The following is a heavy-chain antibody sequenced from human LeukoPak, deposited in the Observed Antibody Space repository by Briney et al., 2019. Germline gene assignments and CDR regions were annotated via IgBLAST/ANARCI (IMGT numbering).Heavy chain of an antibody. J-gene: IGHJ6*03. CDR2: INPNSGGT. CDR3: ARTAYHSHYNSGNYIYYYYMDV. Sequence: ASVKVSCKASGYTFTGYYMHWVRQAPGQGLEWMGWINPNSGGTNYAQKFQGRVTMTRDTSISTAYMELSRLRSDDTAVYYCARTAYHSHYNSGNYIYYYYMDVWGKGTTVTISS. CDR1: GYTFTGYY. V-gene: IGHV1-2*02. D-gene: IGHD3-10*01.